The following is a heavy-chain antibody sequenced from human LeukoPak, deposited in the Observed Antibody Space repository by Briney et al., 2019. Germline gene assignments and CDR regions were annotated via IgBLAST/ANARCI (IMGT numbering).Heavy chain of an antibody. D-gene: IGHD3-16*01. J-gene: IGHJ5*02. Sequence: GGSLRLSCAASGFTFSSYAMHWVRQAPGKGLEYVSAISSNGGSTYYANSVKGRFTISRDNSKNTLYLQMNSLRAEDTAVYYCARVYWGNWFDPWGQGTLVTVSS. CDR1: GFTFSSYA. CDR3: ARVYWGNWFDP. CDR2: ISSNGGST. V-gene: IGHV3-64*01.